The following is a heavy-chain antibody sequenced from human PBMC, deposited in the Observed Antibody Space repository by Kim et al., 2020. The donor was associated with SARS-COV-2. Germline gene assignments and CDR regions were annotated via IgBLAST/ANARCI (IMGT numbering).Heavy chain of an antibody. J-gene: IGHJ4*02. CDR2: GAT. CDR3: ARRSAGVDY. Sequence: GATDYTPSLKGRVTISVATSKNQCSLRLSSVTAADTGVYYCARRSAGVDYWGQGTLVTVSS. V-gene: IGHV4-34*01.